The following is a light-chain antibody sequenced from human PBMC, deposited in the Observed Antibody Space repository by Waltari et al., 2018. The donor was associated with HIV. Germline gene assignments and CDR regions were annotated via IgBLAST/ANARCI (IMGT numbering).Light chain of an antibody. J-gene: IGLJ1*01. CDR2: DVS. Sequence: QSALPQPPSASGSPGQSVPLSCTGTSSDVGIYNYVSWYQQHPGKAPKLMIYDVSKRPSGVPDRFSGSKSGTTASLTVSGLQAEDEADYYCMSYAGGETYVFGSGTKVTVL. CDR1: SSDVGIYNY. V-gene: IGLV2-8*01. CDR3: MSYAGGETYV.